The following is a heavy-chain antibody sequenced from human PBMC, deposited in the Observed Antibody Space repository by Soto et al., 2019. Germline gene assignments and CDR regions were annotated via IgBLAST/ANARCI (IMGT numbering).Heavy chain of an antibody. V-gene: IGHV4-59*13. J-gene: IGHJ5*02. Sequence: QVQLQESGPGLVKPSETLSLTCTVSGDSITSYYWSWIRQPPGKGLEWVGYISYTGSTIYNPSLESRATISPDTSKNQVSLSLNTVTAAETAVYYCASVRELPVWFDPWGRGTLVTVSS. D-gene: IGHD3-10*01. CDR1: GDSITSYY. CDR2: ISYTGST. CDR3: ASVRELPVWFDP.